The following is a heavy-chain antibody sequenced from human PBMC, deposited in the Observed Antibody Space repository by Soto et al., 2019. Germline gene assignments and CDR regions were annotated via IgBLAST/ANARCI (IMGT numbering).Heavy chain of an antibody. D-gene: IGHD3-16*01. CDR3: AQIGAMSTWDGMDV. J-gene: IGHJ6*02. V-gene: IGHV2-26*01. CDR1: GFSLSNARMG. Sequence: QVTLKESGPVLVKPTETLTLTCSVSGFSLSNARMGVNWIRQPPGKALEWLAHIFSNDEKSYSSSLKSRLTICKETSKSQVVLSMTDMDPSDTATYYCAQIGAMSTWDGMDVWGQRTTVAVSS. CDR2: IFSNDEK.